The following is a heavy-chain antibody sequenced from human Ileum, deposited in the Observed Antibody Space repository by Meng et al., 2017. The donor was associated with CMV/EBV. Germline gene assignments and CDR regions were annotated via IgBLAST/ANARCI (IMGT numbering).Heavy chain of an antibody. CDR3: AREVRAARSRWFEP. J-gene: IGHJ5*02. Sequence: GGSLRLSCAASGFTFSNYAMHWVRQAPGKGLEWVAVISYDGSNKYYADSVKGRFTISRDNSKNTLYLQMNSLRAEDTAVYYCAREVRAARSRWFEPWGQGNLGNVAS. V-gene: IGHV3-30*04. D-gene: IGHD6-6*01. CDR1: GFTFSNYA. CDR2: ISYDGSNK.